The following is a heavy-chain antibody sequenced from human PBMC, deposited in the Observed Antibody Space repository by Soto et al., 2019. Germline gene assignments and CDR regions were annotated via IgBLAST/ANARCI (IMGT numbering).Heavy chain of an antibody. V-gene: IGHV4-59*01. J-gene: IGHJ6*02. Sequence: SETLSLTCTVSGGSISSYYWSWIRQPPGKGLEWIGYIYYSGSTNYNPSLKSRVTISVDTSKNQFSLKLSSVTAADTAVYYCARDSGYYDFWSGPNEYGMDVWGQGTTVT. CDR1: GGSISSYY. D-gene: IGHD3-3*01. CDR3: ARDSGYYDFWSGPNEYGMDV. CDR2: IYYSGST.